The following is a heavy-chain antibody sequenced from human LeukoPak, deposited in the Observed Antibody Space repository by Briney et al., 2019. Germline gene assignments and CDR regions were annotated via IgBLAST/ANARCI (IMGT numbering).Heavy chain of an antibody. D-gene: IGHD6-13*01. J-gene: IGHJ5*02. CDR2: INQSGST. CDR3: ARGKRQFSSSWYWFDP. Sequence: PSETLSLTCAVYGGSFSGYYWSWIRQPPGKGLEWIGEINQSGSTNYNPSLKSRVTISVDTSKNQFSLKLTSVTAADTAVNYCARGKRQFSSSWYWFDPWGQGTLVTVSS. V-gene: IGHV4-34*01. CDR1: GGSFSGYY.